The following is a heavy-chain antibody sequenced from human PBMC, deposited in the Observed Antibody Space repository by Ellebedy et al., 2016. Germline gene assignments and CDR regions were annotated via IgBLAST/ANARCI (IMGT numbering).Heavy chain of an antibody. D-gene: IGHD6-6*01. CDR1: GGSISSYY. V-gene: IGHV4-59*13. CDR3: ARFWAARRHYYYYYMDV. CDR2: IYYSGST. Sequence: SETLSLTXTVPGGSISSYYWSWTRQPPGKGLEWIGYIYYSGSTNYNPSLKSRVTISVDTSKNQFSLKLSSVTAADTAVYYCARFWAARRHYYYYYMDVWGKGTTVTVSS. J-gene: IGHJ6*03.